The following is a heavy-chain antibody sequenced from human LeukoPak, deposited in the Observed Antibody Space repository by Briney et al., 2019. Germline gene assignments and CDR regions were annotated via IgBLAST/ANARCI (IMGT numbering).Heavy chain of an antibody. CDR2: ISSSGSTI. CDR3: AREPRPYYYDSSGYYYDAFDI. J-gene: IGHJ3*02. CDR1: GFNFSSYE. D-gene: IGHD3-22*01. Sequence: GGSLRLSCAASGFNFSSYEMNWVRQAPGKGLEWVSYISSSGSTIYYADSVKGRFTISRDNAKNSLYLQMNSLRAEDTAVYYCAREPRPYYYDSSGYYYDAFDIWGQGTMVTVSS. V-gene: IGHV3-48*03.